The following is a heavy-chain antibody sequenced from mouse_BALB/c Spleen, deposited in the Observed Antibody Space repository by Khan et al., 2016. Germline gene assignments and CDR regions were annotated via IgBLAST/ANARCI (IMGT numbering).Heavy chain of an antibody. Sequence: QIQLVQSGPELKKPGETVKISCKASGYTFKNYGMNWVKQAPGKGLKWLGWINTYTGEPTYADDFKGRFAFSLETSASTAYLQINNLKHEDMATYFCAIWHYSYDVCAYWGQGTQVTVSA. CDR3: AIWHYSYDVCAY. D-gene: IGHD2-12*01. J-gene: IGHJ3*01. CDR2: INTYTGEP. CDR1: GYTFKNYG. V-gene: IGHV9-1*02.